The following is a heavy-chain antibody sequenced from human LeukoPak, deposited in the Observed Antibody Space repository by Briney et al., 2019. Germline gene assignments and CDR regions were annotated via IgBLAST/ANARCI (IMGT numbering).Heavy chain of an antibody. J-gene: IGHJ5*02. CDR3: AREPAMVTNWFDP. CDR1: GGSFSGYY. CDR2: INHSGST. D-gene: IGHD5-18*01. Sequence: PSETLSLTCAVYGGSFSGYYWSWIRQSPGKGLEWIGEINHSGSTNYNPSLKSRVTISVDTSKNQFSLKLSSVTAADTAVYYCAREPAMVTNWFDPWGQGTLVTVSS. V-gene: IGHV4-34*01.